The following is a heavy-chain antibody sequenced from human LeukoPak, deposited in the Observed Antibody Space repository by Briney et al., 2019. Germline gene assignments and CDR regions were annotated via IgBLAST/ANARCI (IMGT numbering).Heavy chain of an antibody. D-gene: IGHD5-18*01. CDR3: ARVGYSYVINDWSRTGLGAYPTKYYYHMDV. Sequence: SETLSLTCAVYGGSFSGYYWSWIRQPPGKGLEWIGEIYHSGSTNYNPSLKSRVTISGDTSKNQLSLKLSSVTAADTAVYFCARVGYSYVINDWSRTGLGAYPTKYYYHMDVWGKGTTVTVSS. CDR1: GGSFSGYY. CDR2: IYHSGST. V-gene: IGHV4-34*01. J-gene: IGHJ6*03.